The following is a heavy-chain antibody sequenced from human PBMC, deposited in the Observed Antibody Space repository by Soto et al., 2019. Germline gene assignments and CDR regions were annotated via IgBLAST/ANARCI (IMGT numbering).Heavy chain of an antibody. J-gene: IGHJ4*02. CDR2: ISGSGGSA. Sequence: PGGSLRLSCAASGFTFSSYAMSWVRQAPGKGLEWVSVISGSGGSAYYADSVKGRFTISRDNYKNTLYQQMNSLRTEDTAVYYWARRSRGWYFDYWGQGTLVTVSS. CDR3: ARRSRGWYFDY. D-gene: IGHD6-19*01. V-gene: IGHV3-23*01. CDR1: GFTFSSYA.